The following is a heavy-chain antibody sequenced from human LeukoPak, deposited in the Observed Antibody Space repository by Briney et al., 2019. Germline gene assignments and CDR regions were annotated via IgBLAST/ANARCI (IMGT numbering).Heavy chain of an antibody. J-gene: IGHJ4*02. V-gene: IGHV4-59*01. D-gene: IGHD6-13*01. CDR3: AGAAAGEFDY. CDR1: GGSFSGYY. CDR2: IYYSGTT. Sequence: PSETLSLTCAVYGGSFSGYYWSWIRQPPGKGLEWIGYIYYSGTTNYNPSLKSRVTISVDTSKNQFSLKLSSVTAADTAVYYCAGAAAGEFDYWGQGTLVTVSS.